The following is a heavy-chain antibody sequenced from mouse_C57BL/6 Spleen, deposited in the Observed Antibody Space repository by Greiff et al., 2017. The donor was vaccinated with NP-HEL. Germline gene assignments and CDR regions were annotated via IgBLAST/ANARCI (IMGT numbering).Heavy chain of an antibody. J-gene: IGHJ3*01. CDR2: IRNKANGYTT. CDR1: GFTFTDYY. V-gene: IGHV7-3*01. CDR3: ARYGAYYSNWDWFAY. Sequence: EVKLMESGGGLVQPGGSLSLSCAASGFTFTDYYMSWVRQPPGKALEWLGFIRNKANGYTTEYSASVKGRFTISRDNSQIILYLQMNALRAEDSATYYCARYGAYYSNWDWFAYWGQGTLVTVSA. D-gene: IGHD2-5*01.